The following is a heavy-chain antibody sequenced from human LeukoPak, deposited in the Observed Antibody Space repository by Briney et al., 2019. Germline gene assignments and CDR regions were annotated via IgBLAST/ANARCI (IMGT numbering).Heavy chain of an antibody. J-gene: IGHJ4*02. V-gene: IGHV3-21*01. CDR1: GFTFSGYG. CDR3: ATQDDRGAFDY. CDR2: ITSSSGYI. Sequence: PGGSLRLSCAASGFTFSGYGMNWVRQAPGKGLEWVSSITSSSGYIYYSDSVKGRFTITRDNAKNSLYLQMKSLRAEDTAVYYCATQDDRGAFDYWGQGTLVTVSS. D-gene: IGHD1-1*01.